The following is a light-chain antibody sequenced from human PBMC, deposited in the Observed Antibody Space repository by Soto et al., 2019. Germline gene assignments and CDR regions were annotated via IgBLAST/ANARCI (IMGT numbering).Light chain of an antibody. V-gene: IGLV2-14*03. CDR3: SSYTTSNTRQIV. CDR2: DVT. CDR1: SSDVGGYNY. J-gene: IGLJ1*01. Sequence: SVLTQPASLSGSPGQSITIPCTGTSSDVGGYNYVSWYQHHPGKAPKLIIYDVTNRPSGVSNPFSGSKSGNTASLTISGLQPEDEADYYCSSYTTSNTRQIVFGTGTKVTVL.